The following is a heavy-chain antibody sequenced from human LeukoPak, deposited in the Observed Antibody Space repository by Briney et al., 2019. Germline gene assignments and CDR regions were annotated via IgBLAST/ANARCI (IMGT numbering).Heavy chain of an antibody. D-gene: IGHD2-2*02. CDR1: GGSISSGGYY. Sequence: SETLSLTCTVSGGSISSGGYYWSWIRQHPGKGLEWIGYIYYSGSTYYNPSLKSRVTISVDTSKNQFYLKLGFVTAADTVVYYCERDRVVPAAIWRGPGHYYYYYYGMDVWGQGTTVTVSS. CDR3: ERDRVVPAAIWRGPGHYYYYYYGMDV. CDR2: IYYSGST. J-gene: IGHJ6*02. V-gene: IGHV4-31*03.